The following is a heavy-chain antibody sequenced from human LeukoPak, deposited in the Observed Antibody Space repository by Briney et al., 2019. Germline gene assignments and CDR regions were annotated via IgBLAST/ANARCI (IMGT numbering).Heavy chain of an antibody. CDR3: TRGGYYDSSGYYGAEYFQH. V-gene: IGHV3-49*04. D-gene: IGHD3-22*01. CDR2: IRSKAYGGTT. J-gene: IGHJ1*01. CDR1: GFTSGDYA. Sequence: GGSLRLSCTASGFTSGDYAMSWVRQAPGKGLEWVGFIRSKAYGGTTEYAASVKGRFTISRDDSKSIAYLQMNSLKTEDTAVYYCTRGGYYDSSGYYGAEYFQHWGQGTLVTVSS.